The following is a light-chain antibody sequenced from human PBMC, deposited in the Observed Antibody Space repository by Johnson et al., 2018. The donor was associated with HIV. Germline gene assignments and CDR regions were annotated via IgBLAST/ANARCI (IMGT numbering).Light chain of an antibody. J-gene: IGLJ1*01. CDR2: DTI. CDR3: GTWDSSLSVRV. CDR1: SSNIGNNY. V-gene: IGLV1-51*01. Sequence: QSVLTQPPSVSAAPGQRVTISCSGSSSNIGNNYVSWYQQVPGTAPRLVIYDTIKRHSGIPDRFSGSKSGTSATLGITGLQTGDEADYYCGTWDSSLSVRVFGTGTKVTVL.